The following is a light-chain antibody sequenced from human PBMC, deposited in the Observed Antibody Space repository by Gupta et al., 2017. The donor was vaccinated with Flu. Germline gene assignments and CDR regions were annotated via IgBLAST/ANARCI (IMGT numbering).Light chain of an antibody. CDR1: KLGDKY. Sequence: SYELTQPPSVSVSPGQTASISCSGDKLGDKYACWYQQKPGQSPVLVIYKDSKRHSGIPERFSGSNSGTTATLTISGTQAREEADYYCQALESSTDWVVFGGGTKLTVL. CDR3: QALESSTDWVV. V-gene: IGLV3-1*01. J-gene: IGLJ2*01. CDR2: KDS.